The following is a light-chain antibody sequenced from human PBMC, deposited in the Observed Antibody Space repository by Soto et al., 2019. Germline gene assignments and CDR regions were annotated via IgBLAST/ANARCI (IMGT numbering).Light chain of an antibody. CDR3: CSYAGSNIYV. J-gene: IGLJ1*01. CDR2: EGT. Sequence: QSVLTQPASVSGSPGQSITISCTGSSSDVGSYNLVSWYQQHPGKAPKLMIYEGTKRPSGVSNRFSGSKSGNTASLTISGLQAQDEAAYFCCSYAGSNIYVLGIGTKVTVL. V-gene: IGLV2-23*01. CDR1: SSDVGSYNL.